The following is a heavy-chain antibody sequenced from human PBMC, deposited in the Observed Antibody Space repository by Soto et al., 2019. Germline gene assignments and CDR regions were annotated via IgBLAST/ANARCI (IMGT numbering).Heavy chain of an antibody. D-gene: IGHD6-19*01. CDR3: AREWSISVAAPAY. CDR2: ISGSGGST. V-gene: IGHV3-23*01. CDR1: GFTFSSYA. J-gene: IGHJ4*02. Sequence: GSLRLSCAASGFTFSSYAMSWVRQAPGKGLEWVSAISGSGGSTYYADSVKGRFTISRDNSKNTLYLEMNSLRVEDTAVYYCAREWSISVAAPAYWGQGTLVTVSS.